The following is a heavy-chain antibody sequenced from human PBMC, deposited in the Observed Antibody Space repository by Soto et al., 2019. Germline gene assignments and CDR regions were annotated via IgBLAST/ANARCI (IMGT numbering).Heavy chain of an antibody. V-gene: IGHV4-39*01. CDR3: VSQRTTVPTKAAFDY. CDR1: GGSVTNSSYY. J-gene: IGHJ4*02. D-gene: IGHD4-17*01. CDR2: VYYRGSS. Sequence: PSETLSLTCTVSGGSVTNSSYYGSWIRQSPGKGLEWIGSVYYRGSSYSKSSVKSRVTISVDTSKNRFSLSLNSVTASDTAVYFCVSQRTTVPTKAAFDYWGPGALLTVSS.